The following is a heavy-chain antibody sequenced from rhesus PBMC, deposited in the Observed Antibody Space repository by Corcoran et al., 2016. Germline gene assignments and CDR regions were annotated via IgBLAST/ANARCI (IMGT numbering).Heavy chain of an antibody. V-gene: IGHV4-122*02. CDR1: GYSISGYY. CDR2: ITYSGST. Sequence: QVQLQESGPGLVKPSETLSLTCAVSGYSISGYYWSWIRQAPGKGLEWIGYITYSGSTSYNPYLKRRVTISRDTSKNQFSLKLSSVTAADTAVYYCARTLSLDYWGQGVLVTVSS. J-gene: IGHJ4*01. CDR3: ARTLSLDY.